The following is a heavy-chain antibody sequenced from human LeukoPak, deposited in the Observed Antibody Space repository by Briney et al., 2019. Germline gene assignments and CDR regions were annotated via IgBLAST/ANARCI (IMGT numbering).Heavy chain of an antibody. V-gene: IGHV3-74*01. CDR2: INSDGSST. Sequence: GALRLSCAASGFTFSSYWMHWVRQAPGKGLVWVSRINSDGSSTSYADSVKGRFTISRDNAKNTLYLQMNSLRAEDTAVYYCARGGGLYYYDSSGYAYWGQGTLVTVSS. J-gene: IGHJ4*02. D-gene: IGHD3-22*01. CDR3: ARGGGLYYYDSSGYAY. CDR1: GFTFSSYW.